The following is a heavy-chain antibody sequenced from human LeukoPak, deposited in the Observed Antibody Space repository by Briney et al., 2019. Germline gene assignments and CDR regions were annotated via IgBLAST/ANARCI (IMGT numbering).Heavy chain of an antibody. D-gene: IGHD3-22*01. CDR3: ARDYYDSSGYYFSSGTDY. CDR1: GFTFSSYA. J-gene: IGHJ4*02. Sequence: QSGGSLRLSCAASGFTFSSYAMSWVRQAPGKGLEWVSAISGSGGSTYYADSVKGRFTISRDNSKNTLYLQMNSLRAEDTAVYYCARDYYDSSGYYFSSGTDYWGQGTLVTVSS. V-gene: IGHV3-23*01. CDR2: ISGSGGST.